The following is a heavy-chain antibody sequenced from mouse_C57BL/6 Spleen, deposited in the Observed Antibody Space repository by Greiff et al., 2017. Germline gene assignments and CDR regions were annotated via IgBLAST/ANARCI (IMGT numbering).Heavy chain of an antibody. V-gene: IGHV1-82*01. J-gene: IGHJ2*01. Sequence: QVQLQQSGPELVKPGASVKISCKASGYAFSSAWMNWVKQRPGKGLEWIGRIYPGDGDTNYNGKFKGKATLTADKSSSTAYMQLSSLTSEDSAVYFCARREDGNYLGYWGQGTTLTVSS. CDR3: ARREDGNYLGY. CDR1: GYAFSSAW. D-gene: IGHD2-1*01. CDR2: IYPGDGDT.